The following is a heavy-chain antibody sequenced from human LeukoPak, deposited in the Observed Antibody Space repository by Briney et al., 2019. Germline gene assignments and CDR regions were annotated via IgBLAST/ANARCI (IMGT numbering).Heavy chain of an antibody. Sequence: VASVKVSCKASGYTFTSYGISWVRQAPGQGLEWMGWISAYNGNTNYAQKLQGRVTMTTDTSTSTAYMELSSLRSEDTAVYDCAGRCCSGGSCIRKRGRGYYYYMDVWGKGTTVTVSS. CDR2: ISAYNGNT. D-gene: IGHD2-15*01. CDR1: GYTFTSYG. CDR3: AGRCCSGGSCIRKRGRGYYYYMDV. V-gene: IGHV1-18*01. J-gene: IGHJ6*03.